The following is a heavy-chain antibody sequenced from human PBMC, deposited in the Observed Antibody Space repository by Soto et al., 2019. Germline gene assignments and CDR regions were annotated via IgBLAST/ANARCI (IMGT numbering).Heavy chain of an antibody. CDR3: ALGIQRGCYYYYGMDV. V-gene: IGHV1-69*13. CDR1: GGTFSSYA. CDR2: IIPIFGTA. J-gene: IGHJ6*02. Sequence: SVKVSCKASGGTFSSYAISWVRQAPGQGLEWMGGIIPIFGTANYAQKFQGRVTITADESTSTAYMELSSLRSEDTAVYYSALGIQRGCYYYYGMDVWGQGTTVTVSS. D-gene: IGHD5-18*01.